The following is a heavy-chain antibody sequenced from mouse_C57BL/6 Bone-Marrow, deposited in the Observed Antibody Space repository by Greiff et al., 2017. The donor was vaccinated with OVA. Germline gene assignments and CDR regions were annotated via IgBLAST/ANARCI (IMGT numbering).Heavy chain of an antibody. CDR1: GFTFSSYG. D-gene: IGHD2-2*01. V-gene: IGHV5-6*01. J-gene: IGHJ3*01. CDR2: ISSGGSYT. Sequence: EVHLVESGGDLVKPGGSLKLSCAASGFTFSSYGMSWVCQTPDKRLEWVATISSGGSYTYYPDSVKGRFTISRDNAKNTLYLQMSSLKSEDTAMYYCARQGYGYDRGAFAYWGQGTLVTVSA. CDR3: ARQGYGYDRGAFAY.